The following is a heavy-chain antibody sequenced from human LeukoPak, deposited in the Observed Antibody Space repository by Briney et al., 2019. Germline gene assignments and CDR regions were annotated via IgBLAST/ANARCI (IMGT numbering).Heavy chain of an antibody. V-gene: IGHV4-34*01. J-gene: IGHJ4*02. Sequence: SETLSLTCAVYGGSFSGYYWSWIRQPPGKGLEWLGEIHPSGSTNYSPSLKSRVTMSVDTSEDHFSLKLTSVTAADTAVYYCARGTDRSKIGYWGQGTLVTVSS. D-gene: IGHD3-22*01. CDR2: IHPSGST. CDR1: GGSFSGYY. CDR3: ARGTDRSKIGY.